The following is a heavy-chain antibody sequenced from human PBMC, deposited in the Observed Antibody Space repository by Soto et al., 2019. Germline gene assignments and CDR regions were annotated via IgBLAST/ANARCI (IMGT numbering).Heavy chain of an antibody. CDR3: ARRPFLNPYYYDSSAGGPFDI. CDR2: IIPIFGTA. D-gene: IGHD3-22*01. CDR1: GGTFSSYA. J-gene: IGHJ3*02. Sequence: GALVKVSCKASGGTFSSYAISWVRQAPGQGLEWMGGIIPIFGTANYAQKFQGRVTITADESTSTAYMELSSLRSEDTAVYYCARRPFLNPYYYDSSAGGPFDIWGQGTMVTVSS. V-gene: IGHV1-69*13.